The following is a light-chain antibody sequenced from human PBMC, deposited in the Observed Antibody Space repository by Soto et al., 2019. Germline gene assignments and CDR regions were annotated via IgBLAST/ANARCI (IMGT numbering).Light chain of an antibody. Sequence: QSVLTQPPSASGTPGQRVTISCSGSSSNIGSNYVYWYQQLPGTAPKLLIYSNNQRPSGVPDRFSGSKSGTSASLAISGLRSEDEAHYYCAAWDASLSGPYVFGTGTKVTVL. J-gene: IGLJ1*01. CDR1: SSNIGSNY. CDR3: AAWDASLSGPYV. V-gene: IGLV1-47*02. CDR2: SNN.